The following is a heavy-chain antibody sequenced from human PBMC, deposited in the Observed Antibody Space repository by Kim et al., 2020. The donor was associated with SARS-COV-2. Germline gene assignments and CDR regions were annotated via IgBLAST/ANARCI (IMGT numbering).Heavy chain of an antibody. V-gene: IGHV3-23*01. CDR2: ISGSGGST. Sequence: GGSLRLSCAASGFTFSNYAMNWVRQAPGKGLEWVSAISGSGGSTYYSDSVKGRFTISRDNSKNTLSLQMSSLRAEDTALYYCATAVSQTFYYGMDVWGQGTTVTVSS. CDR1: GFTFSNYA. D-gene: IGHD2-8*01. J-gene: IGHJ6*02. CDR3: ATAVSQTFYYGMDV.